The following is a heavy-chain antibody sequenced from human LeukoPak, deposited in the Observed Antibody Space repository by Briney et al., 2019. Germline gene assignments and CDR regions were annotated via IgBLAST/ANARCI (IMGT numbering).Heavy chain of an antibody. CDR3: AKRGVVIRGLLVIGYHQEAYHYDF. D-gene: IGHD3-10*01. J-gene: IGHJ4*02. CDR2: ISERGGST. V-gene: IGHV3-23*01. CDR1: GISLSNYA. Sequence: GGSLRLSCVVSGISLSNYAMTWVRQAPGKGLEWVSYISERGGSTTYADSVKGRFTISRDTSLNTLYLQMNNLRAEDTAVYFCAKRGVVIRGLLVIGYHQEAYHYDFWGQGVLVTVSS.